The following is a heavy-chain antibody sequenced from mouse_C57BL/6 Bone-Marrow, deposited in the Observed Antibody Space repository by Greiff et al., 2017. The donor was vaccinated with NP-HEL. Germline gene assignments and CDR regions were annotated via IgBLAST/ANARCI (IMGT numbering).Heavy chain of an antibody. CDR1: GYTFTSYW. CDR2: IYHGSGST. Sequence: VQLQQPGAELVKPGASVKMSCKASGYTFTSYWITWVKQRPGQGLEWIGDIYHGSGSTNYNEKFKSKATLTVDTSSSTAYMQLSSLTSEDSAVYYCASLYDGYYFWRDYFDYWGQGTTLTVSS. J-gene: IGHJ2*01. V-gene: IGHV1-55*01. D-gene: IGHD2-3*01. CDR3: ASLYDGYYFWRDYFDY.